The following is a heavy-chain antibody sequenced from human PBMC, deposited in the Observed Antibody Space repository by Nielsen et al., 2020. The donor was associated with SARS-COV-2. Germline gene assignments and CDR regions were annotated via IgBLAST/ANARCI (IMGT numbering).Heavy chain of an antibody. V-gene: IGHV3-74*01. Sequence: GGSLRLSCVASGFTFSSHWMHWVRQAPGKGLVWVSRISIDGGTTSYADSVKGRFTISRDNAKNTLYLQMNSLRAEDTAVYYCARDLYSYGMDVWGQGTTVTVSS. J-gene: IGHJ6*02. CDR1: GFTFSSHW. CDR3: ARDLYSYGMDV. CDR2: ISIDGGTT.